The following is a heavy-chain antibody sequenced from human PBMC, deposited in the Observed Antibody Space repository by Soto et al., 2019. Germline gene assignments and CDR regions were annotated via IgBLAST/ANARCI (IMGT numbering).Heavy chain of an antibody. V-gene: IGHV1-18*04. J-gene: IGHJ6*02. Sequence: APVKASCKASGYTFTSSGISWVRQAPGQGLEWMGWISAYNGTTNYAQKLQGRVTMTTDTSTSTSYTGLRSLRSDDPAVYYCARDCSSTSCYPYYYYGMDVWGQGTTVTVSS. D-gene: IGHD2-2*01. CDR3: ARDCSSTSCYPYYYYGMDV. CDR2: ISAYNGTT. CDR1: GYTFTSSG.